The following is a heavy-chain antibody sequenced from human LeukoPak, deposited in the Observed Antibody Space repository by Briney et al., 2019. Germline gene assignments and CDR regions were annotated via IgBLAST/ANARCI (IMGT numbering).Heavy chain of an antibody. D-gene: IGHD5-12*01. Sequence: PSETLSLTCTVSGGSISSYYWSWIRQPPGKGLEWIGYIYYSGSTNYNPSLKSRVTISVNTSKNQFSLKLSSVTAADTAVYYCARVDGYDYHYFDYWGQGTLVTVSS. CDR2: IYYSGST. V-gene: IGHV4-59*01. J-gene: IGHJ4*02. CDR3: ARVDGYDYHYFDY. CDR1: GGSISSYY.